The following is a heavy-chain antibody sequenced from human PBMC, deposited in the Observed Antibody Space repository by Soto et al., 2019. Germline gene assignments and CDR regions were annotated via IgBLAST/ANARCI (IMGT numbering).Heavy chain of an antibody. CDR2: IRSRANNFAT. CDR1: GFIFSGSA. J-gene: IGHJ6*02. D-gene: IGHD2-2*02. CDR3: ARGQGAAIGDYYYHGMDV. Sequence: LRLSCAASGFIFSGSAIHWVRQASGKGLEWVGRIRSRANNFATSSAASVKGRFTFSRDDSKNTAYLQMNTLKPEDTAVYYCARGQGAAIGDYYYHGMDVWGQGTTVTVSS. V-gene: IGHV3-73*01.